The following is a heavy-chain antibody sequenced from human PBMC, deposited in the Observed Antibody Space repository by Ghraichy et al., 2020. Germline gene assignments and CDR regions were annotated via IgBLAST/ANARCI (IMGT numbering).Heavy chain of an antibody. Sequence: GGSLRLSCAASGFTLSTYAMRWVRQAPGKGLEWVSGMSASGNTTYYADSVKGRFTISRDISKNTLYVQMNNLRAEDTAVYYCAKPKRGSGDYYDYWGQGTLVTVSS. V-gene: IGHV3-23*01. CDR1: GFTLSTYA. J-gene: IGHJ4*02. D-gene: IGHD3-22*01. CDR3: AKPKRGSGDYYDY. CDR2: MSASGNTT.